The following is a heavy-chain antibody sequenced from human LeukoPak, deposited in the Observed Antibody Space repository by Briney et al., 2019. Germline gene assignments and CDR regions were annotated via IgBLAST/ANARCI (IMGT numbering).Heavy chain of an antibody. CDR3: ARDKSSTGVLPTMGY. Sequence: GRSLRLSCAASGFTFSTYDMHWVRQEPGKGLEWVALIWYDGSNTDYAASVKGRFTISRDNSKNTLSLQMNSLRAEDTAVYYCARDKSSTGVLPTMGYWGAGALVTVSS. CDR2: IWYDGSNT. J-gene: IGHJ1*01. D-gene: IGHD6-13*01. V-gene: IGHV3-33*08. CDR1: GFTFSTYD.